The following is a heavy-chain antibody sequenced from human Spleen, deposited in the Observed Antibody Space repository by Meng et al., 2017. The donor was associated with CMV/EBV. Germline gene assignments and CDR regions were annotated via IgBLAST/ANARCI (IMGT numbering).Heavy chain of an antibody. D-gene: IGHD2-8*01. CDR1: GYTFTGYY. Sequence: ASVKVSCKASGYTFTGYYMHWVRQVPGQGLEWMGWMNPNNGGTNFAQKFQGRVTLTRDTSISTAYMELSRLRSDDTAVYYCARAQWSLYYKDWGQGTLVTVSS. V-gene: IGHV1-2*02. CDR3: ARAQWSLYYKD. J-gene: IGHJ4*02. CDR2: MNPNNGGT.